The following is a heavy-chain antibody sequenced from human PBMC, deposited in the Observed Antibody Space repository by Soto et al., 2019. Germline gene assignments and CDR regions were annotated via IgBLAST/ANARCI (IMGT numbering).Heavy chain of an antibody. J-gene: IGHJ4*02. V-gene: IGHV3-23*01. CDR1: GFTFSSYA. CDR2: ISGSGGST. D-gene: IGHD3-3*01. Sequence: PGGSLRLSCAASGFTFSSYAMSWVRQAPGKGLEWVSAISGSGGSTYYADSVKGRFTISRDNSKNTLYLQMSSLRAEDTAVYYCAKEAGRFLEWLFRYYFDYWGQGTLVTVSS. CDR3: AKEAGRFLEWLFRYYFDY.